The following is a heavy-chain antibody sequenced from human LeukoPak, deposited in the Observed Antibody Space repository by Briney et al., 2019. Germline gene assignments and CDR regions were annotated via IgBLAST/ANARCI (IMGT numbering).Heavy chain of an antibody. CDR3: AKDIFTMVRGVVDY. V-gene: IGHV3-9*01. Sequence: GGSLRLSCAASGFTFDDYAMHWVRHAPGKGLEWVSGISWNSGSIGYADSVKGRFTISRDNAKNSLYLQMNSLRAEDTALYYCAKDIFTMVRGVVDYWGQGTLVTVSS. J-gene: IGHJ4*02. CDR1: GFTFDDYA. D-gene: IGHD3-10*01. CDR2: ISWNSGSI.